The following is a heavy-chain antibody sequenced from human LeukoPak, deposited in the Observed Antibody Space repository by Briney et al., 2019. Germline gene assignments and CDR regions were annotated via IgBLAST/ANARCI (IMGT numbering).Heavy chain of an antibody. CDR1: GFTFSDYY. J-gene: IGHJ6*02. Sequence: GGSLRLSCAASGFTFSDYYMSWIRQAPGKGLEWVSYISSSGSTIYYADSVKGRFTISRDNAKNSLYLQMNSLRAEDTAVYYCARDYYDSSGYSPRGYYYGMDVWGQGTTVTVSS. CDR2: ISSSGSTI. V-gene: IGHV3-11*01. D-gene: IGHD3-22*01. CDR3: ARDYYDSSGYSPRGYYYGMDV.